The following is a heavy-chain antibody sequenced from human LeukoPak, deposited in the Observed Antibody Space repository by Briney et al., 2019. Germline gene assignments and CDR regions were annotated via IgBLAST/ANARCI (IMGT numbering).Heavy chain of an antibody. V-gene: IGHV3-7*05. J-gene: IGHJ4*02. CDR1: GFTFSSYW. Sequence: GGSLRLSCAASGFTFSSYWMSWVRQALGKGLEWVANIKQDGSEKYYVDSVKGRFTISRDNAKNSLYLQMYSLRAEDTAVYYCANSRFGELNYWGQGTLVTVSS. CDR2: IKQDGSEK. D-gene: IGHD3-10*01. CDR3: ANSRFGELNY.